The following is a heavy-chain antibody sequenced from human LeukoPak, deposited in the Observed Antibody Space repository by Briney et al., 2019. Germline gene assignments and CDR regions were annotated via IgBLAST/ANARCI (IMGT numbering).Heavy chain of an antibody. CDR2: INPNSGGT. D-gene: IGHD6-13*01. Sequence: ASVKVSCKASGYTFTDHYMHWVRQAPGQGLEWMGWINPNSGGTNYVQKFQGRVTMTRDTSISTAYMELSRLRSDDTAVYYCAREVAAGSFDYWGQGTLATASS. CDR1: GYTFTDHY. V-gene: IGHV1-2*02. CDR3: AREVAAGSFDY. J-gene: IGHJ4*02.